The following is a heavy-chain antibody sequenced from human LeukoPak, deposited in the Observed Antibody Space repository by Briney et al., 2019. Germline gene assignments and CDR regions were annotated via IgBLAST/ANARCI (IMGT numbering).Heavy chain of an antibody. CDR3: ARGGSVMFDQ. CDR1: GFSFSYYW. V-gene: IGHV3-7*03. CDR2: VKGDGSEK. D-gene: IGHD2-21*01. J-gene: IGHJ4*02. Sequence: GGSLRLSCGASGFSFSYYWMSWARQAPGKGLEWVARVKGDGSEKSYVDSVKGRFTISRDNAKNSLFLQMDNLRADDTAVYYRARGGSVMFDQWGQGTQVTVSS.